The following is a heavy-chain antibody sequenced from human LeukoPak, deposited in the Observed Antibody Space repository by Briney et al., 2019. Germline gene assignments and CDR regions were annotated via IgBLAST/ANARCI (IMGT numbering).Heavy chain of an antibody. Sequence: GGSLSLSCAASGFTFDDYAMHWVRQAPGKGLEWVSGISWNSGSIGYADSVKGRFTISRDNAKNSLYLQMNSLRAEDTALYYCAKGHNWNYVGYFDYWGQGTLVTVSS. D-gene: IGHD1-7*01. CDR3: AKGHNWNYVGYFDY. V-gene: IGHV3-9*01. J-gene: IGHJ4*02. CDR1: GFTFDDYA. CDR2: ISWNSGSI.